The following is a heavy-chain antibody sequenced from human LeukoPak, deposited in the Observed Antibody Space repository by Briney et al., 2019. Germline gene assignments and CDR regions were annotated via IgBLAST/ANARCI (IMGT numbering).Heavy chain of an antibody. J-gene: IGHJ6*03. CDR3: ASKSYYYYYYMDV. V-gene: IGHV4-39*07. Sequence: SETLSLTCTVSGGSISSSSYYWGWIRQPPGKGLEWIGTIYYSGRTYYNSSLKSRVTISVDTSKNQFSLKLSSLTAADTAVYYCASKSYYYYYYMDVWGKGTTVTVSS. CDR2: IYYSGRT. CDR1: GGSISSSSYY.